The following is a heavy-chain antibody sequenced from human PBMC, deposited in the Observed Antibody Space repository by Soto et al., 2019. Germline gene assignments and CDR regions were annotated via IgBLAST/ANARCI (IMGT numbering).Heavy chain of an antibody. D-gene: IGHD2-21*02. V-gene: IGHV4-34*01. CDR1: GTSFSDYY. Sequence: SGTLSLTCAVSGTSFSDYYWSWIRQPPGKGLEWIGEINQSGSTNYNPSLKSRVTISVDTSKNQFSLNLSSVTAADTAVYYCARDLWGYCGTDCYPLDVWGQGTTVTVSS. J-gene: IGHJ6*02. CDR2: INQSGST. CDR3: ARDLWGYCGTDCYPLDV.